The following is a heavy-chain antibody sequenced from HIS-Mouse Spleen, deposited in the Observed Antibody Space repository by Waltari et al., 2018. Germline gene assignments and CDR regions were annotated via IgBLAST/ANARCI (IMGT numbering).Heavy chain of an antibody. CDR3: ARRGGWYFDY. CDR1: GGSFSGYY. D-gene: IGHD3-10*01. CDR2: INHSGST. J-gene: IGHJ4*02. V-gene: IGHV4-34*01. Sequence: QVQLQQWGAGLLKPSETLSLTCAVYGGSFSGYYWSWIRQPPGKGLEWNGEINHSGSTNYNPALKSRVTISVDTSKNQFSLKLSSVTATDTAVYYCARRGGWYFDYWGQGTLVTVSS.